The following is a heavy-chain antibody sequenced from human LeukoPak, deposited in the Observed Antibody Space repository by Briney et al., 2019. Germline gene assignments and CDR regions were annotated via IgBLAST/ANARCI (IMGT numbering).Heavy chain of an antibody. Sequence: SETLSLTCTVSGXSINSYYGSWIRPPPGKGLEWIGYIYYSGSTNYNPSLKSRVTISVDTSKNQFSLKLSSVTAADTAVYYCARGLAAAGTSYFDYWGQGTVVTVSS. V-gene: IGHV4-59*01. J-gene: IGHJ4*02. CDR3: ARGLAAAGTSYFDY. D-gene: IGHD6-13*01. CDR1: GXSINSYY. CDR2: IYYSGST.